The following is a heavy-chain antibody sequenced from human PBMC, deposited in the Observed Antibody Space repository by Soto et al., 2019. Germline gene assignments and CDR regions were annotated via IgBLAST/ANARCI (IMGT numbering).Heavy chain of an antibody. V-gene: IGHV3-23*01. CDR2: ISGSGGST. J-gene: IGHJ4*02. Sequence: GGSLRLSCAAFGFTFNNYAMTWVRQAPGKGLEWVSAISGSGGSTYYAASVKGRFTISRDNSKNTLYLQMDSLRAEDTAVYYCAKNERTRYDILTAPYYFDYWGQGTLVTVSS. D-gene: IGHD3-9*01. CDR3: AKNERTRYDILTAPYYFDY. CDR1: GFTFNNYA.